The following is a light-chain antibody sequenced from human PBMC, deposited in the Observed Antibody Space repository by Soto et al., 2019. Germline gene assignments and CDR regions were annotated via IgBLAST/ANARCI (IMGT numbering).Light chain of an antibody. J-gene: IGKJ4*01. Sequence: DIQMTQSPSSLSASVGDRVTIACQASQDISKYLNWYQFRPGQAPKLLIYDASNLETGVPSRFRGSGSGTHFSLTITSLQPEDVATYYCHQYDNLLALTFGGGTKVQIK. V-gene: IGKV1-33*01. CDR1: QDISKY. CDR2: DAS. CDR3: HQYDNLLALT.